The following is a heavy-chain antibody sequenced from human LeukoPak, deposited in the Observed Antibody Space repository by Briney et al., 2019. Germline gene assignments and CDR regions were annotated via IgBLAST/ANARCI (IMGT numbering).Heavy chain of an antibody. CDR2: IYTGGST. V-gene: IGHV3-53*01. CDR1: GFTFSNYW. Sequence: GGSLRLSCAASGFTFSNYWMHWVRQAPGKGLEWVSVIYTGGSTHYADSVKGRFTISRDNSKNTLYLQMNSLRAEDTAVYYCAKGSGSDKDYWGQGTLVTVSS. D-gene: IGHD1-26*01. J-gene: IGHJ4*02. CDR3: AKGSGSDKDY.